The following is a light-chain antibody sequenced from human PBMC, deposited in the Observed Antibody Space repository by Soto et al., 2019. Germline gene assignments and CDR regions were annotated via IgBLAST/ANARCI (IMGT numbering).Light chain of an antibody. CDR1: SSDVGGYDY. V-gene: IGLV2-14*03. Sequence: QPALTQAASVSGSPGQSITISCTGTSSDVGGYDYVSWYQQHPGKAPRLIIYDVTHRPSGVSHRFSGSKSGNTASLTISGLQAEDEADYYCSSYISTNTLIVFGTGTKLTVL. CDR2: DVT. CDR3: SSYISTNTLIV. J-gene: IGLJ1*01.